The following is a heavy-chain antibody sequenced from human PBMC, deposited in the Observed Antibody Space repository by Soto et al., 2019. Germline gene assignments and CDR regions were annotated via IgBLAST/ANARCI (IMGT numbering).Heavy chain of an antibody. CDR1: GGSVSSGTYY. Sequence: PSETLSLTCTVSGGSVSSGTYYWSWIRQPPGKGLEWIGFIYYSGSTNYNPSLKSRVTISVDTSKNQFSLKLSSVTAADTAVYYCARVWDSSGHPSDYWGQGTLVTVSS. CDR2: IYYSGST. J-gene: IGHJ4*02. V-gene: IGHV4-61*01. CDR3: ARVWDSSGHPSDY. D-gene: IGHD3-22*01.